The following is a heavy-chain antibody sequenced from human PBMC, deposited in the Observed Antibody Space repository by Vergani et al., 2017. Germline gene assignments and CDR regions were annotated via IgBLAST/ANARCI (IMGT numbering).Heavy chain of an antibody. CDR2: ISSSSSYI. D-gene: IGHD3-10*01. CDR1: GFTFSSYS. J-gene: IGHJ6*01. V-gene: IGHV3-21*01. Sequence: VQLVESGGGVVQPGTSLRLSCVVSGFTFSSYSMNWVRQAPGKGLEWVSSISSSSSYIYYSDSLKRRFTISRDNAKSSLYLQMNSLRAEDTGVYYCARDRYYLDSGNCPYFYCYSLDVLGRGAAVTGSP. CDR3: ARDRYYLDSGNCPYFYCYSLDV.